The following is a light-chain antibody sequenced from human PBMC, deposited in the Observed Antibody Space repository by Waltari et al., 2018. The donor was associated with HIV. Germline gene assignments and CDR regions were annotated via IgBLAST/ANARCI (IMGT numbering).Light chain of an antibody. J-gene: IGLJ1*01. Sequence: QSALTQPASVSGSPGQSITISCTGTSSDIGGCTYVAWYQQYPGKAPKLIIYEVSHRPSGFSNRFSGSKSANTASLTISVLQAEDEADYYCSSYTTNTDVFGTGTKVTVL. CDR3: SSYTTNTDV. CDR2: EVS. CDR1: SSDIGGCTY. V-gene: IGLV2-14*01.